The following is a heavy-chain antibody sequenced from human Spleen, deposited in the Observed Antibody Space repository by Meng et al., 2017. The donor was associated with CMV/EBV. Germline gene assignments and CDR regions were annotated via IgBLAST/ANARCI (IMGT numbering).Heavy chain of an antibody. CDR2: ISYDGTIK. V-gene: IGHV3-30-3*01. CDR1: GSTFSSDA. D-gene: IGHD6-19*01. J-gene: IGHJ4*02. Sequence: GESLKISCAASGSTFSSDALHWVRQAPGKGLEWVAVISYDGTIKYYSPSVKGRFTISRDISKKTLYLQLNSLRPEDTALYSCTRGGGWYYFDFWGQGTLVTVSS. CDR3: TRGGGWYYFDF.